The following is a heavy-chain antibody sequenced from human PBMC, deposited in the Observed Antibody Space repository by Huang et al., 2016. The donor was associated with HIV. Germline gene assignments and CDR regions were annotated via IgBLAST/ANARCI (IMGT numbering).Heavy chain of an antibody. V-gene: IGHV3-30*02. CDR2: IRYDGNNY. Sequence: QVQLVESGGGVVQPGGSLRLSCTASGFTFGSFGMHWVRPGPGKGIEWVAFIRYDGNNYYYADSGRGRFTISRDNSKDTLYLQMNRLRPDDSAVYYCAKDLTYTFGRHFDYWGRGTLVTVSS. D-gene: IGHD3-3*01. J-gene: IGHJ4*02. CDR1: GFTFGSFG. CDR3: AKDLTYTFGRHFDY.